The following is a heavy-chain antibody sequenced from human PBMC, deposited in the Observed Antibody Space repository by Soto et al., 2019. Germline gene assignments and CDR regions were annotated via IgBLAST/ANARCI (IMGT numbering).Heavy chain of an antibody. CDR2: IIPILGTA. Sequence: SVKVSCKASGGTFSSYTISWVRQAPGQGLEWMGRIIPILGTANYAQKFQGRVTITADESTSTAYMELSSLRSEDTAVYYCARSGDSYYYDSSGYYSFDYWGQGTLVTVSS. V-gene: IGHV1-69*08. D-gene: IGHD3-22*01. J-gene: IGHJ4*02. CDR3: ARSGDSYYYDSSGYYSFDY. CDR1: GGTFSSYT.